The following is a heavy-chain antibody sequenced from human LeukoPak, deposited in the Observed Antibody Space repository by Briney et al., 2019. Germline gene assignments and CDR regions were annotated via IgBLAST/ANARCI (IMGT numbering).Heavy chain of an antibody. V-gene: IGHV3-30*04. CDR2: ISYDGSNK. CDR3: ARGPLGVLNY. Sequence: GGSLRLSCAASGFTFSSYAMHWVRQAPGKGLEWVPVISYDGSNKYYADSVKGRFTISRDNSKNTLYLQMNSLRAEDTAVYYCARGPLGVLNYWGQGTLVTVSS. CDR1: GFTFSSYA. J-gene: IGHJ4*02.